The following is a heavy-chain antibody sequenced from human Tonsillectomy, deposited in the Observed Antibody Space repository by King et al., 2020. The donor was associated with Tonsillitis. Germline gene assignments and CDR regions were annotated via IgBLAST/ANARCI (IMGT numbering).Heavy chain of an antibody. CDR2: TRSETYGGTT. CDR1: GFTFGDYA. CDR3: TRAPRWELPYLVY. V-gene: IGHV3-49*04. J-gene: IGHJ4*02. Sequence: VQLVESGGGLVQPGRSLRLSCTTSGFTFGDYAMSWVRQAPGKGLEWVGLTRSETYGGTTQYAASVKGRFTISRDDSKSIAYLKMNSLKTEDTAVYYCTRAPRWELPYLVYWGQGTLVTVSS. D-gene: IGHD1-26*01.